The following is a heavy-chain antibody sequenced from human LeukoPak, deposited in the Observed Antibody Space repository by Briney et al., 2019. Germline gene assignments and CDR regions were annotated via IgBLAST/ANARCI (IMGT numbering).Heavy chain of an antibody. CDR1: GGSISSSSYY. CDR2: IYYSGST. V-gene: IGHV4-39*01. J-gene: IGHJ6*03. CDR3: EAYCTNGVCYPNYGSGPNYYMDV. Sequence: SSETLSLTCTVSGGSISSSSYYWGWIRQPPGKGLEWIGSIYYSGSTYYNPSLKSRVTISVDTSKNQFSLKLSSVTAADTAVYYCEAYCTNGVCYPNYGSGPNYYMDVWGKGTTATVSS. D-gene: IGHD2-8*01.